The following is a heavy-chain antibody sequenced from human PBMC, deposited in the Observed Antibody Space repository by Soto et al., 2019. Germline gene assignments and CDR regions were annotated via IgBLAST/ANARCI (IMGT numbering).Heavy chain of an antibody. CDR2: IDSDGSTK. V-gene: IGHV3-30*18. D-gene: IGHD3-10*01. Sequence: QVQLVESGGGVVQPGRSLRLSCVASGFTFSNYGMHWVRQAPGKGLEWVAVIDSDGSTKAYGDSVKGRFTISSDNSKNRLYLQMNSLRADDTAVYYCAKEFDRAFVFGCMDVWGQGTTVTVSS. CDR1: GFTFSNYG. J-gene: IGHJ6*02. CDR3: AKEFDRAFVFGCMDV.